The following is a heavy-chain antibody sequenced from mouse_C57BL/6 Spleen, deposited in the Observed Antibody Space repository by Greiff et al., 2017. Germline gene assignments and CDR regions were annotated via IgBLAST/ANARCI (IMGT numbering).Heavy chain of an antibody. CDR1: GFSLTSYG. J-gene: IGHJ1*03. Sequence: VQLQESGPGLVQPSQSLSITCTVSGFSLTSYGVHWVRQSPGKGLEWLGVIWRGGSTDYNAAFMSRLSITKDNSKSQVFFKMNSLQADDTAIYDCAKNYYGSSPWYFDVWGTGTTVTVSS. V-gene: IGHV2-5*01. CDR3: AKNYYGSSPWYFDV. D-gene: IGHD1-1*01. CDR2: IWRGGST.